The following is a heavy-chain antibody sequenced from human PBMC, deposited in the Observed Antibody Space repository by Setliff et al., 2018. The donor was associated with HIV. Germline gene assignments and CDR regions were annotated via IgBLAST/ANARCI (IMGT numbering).Heavy chain of an antibody. D-gene: IGHD3-10*01. V-gene: IGHV4-4*09. CDR2: IHASGGT. J-gene: IGHJ3*02. Sequence: SETLSLTCTVSAGSISAYHWSWIRQPPGKGLEWIGFIHASGGTNYNPSLKSRVTISVDSSKNQFSLKLSSVTAADTAVYFCARTLWFEESASYDAFDIWGQGTMVTVSS. CDR3: ARTLWFEESASYDAFDI. CDR1: AGSISAYH.